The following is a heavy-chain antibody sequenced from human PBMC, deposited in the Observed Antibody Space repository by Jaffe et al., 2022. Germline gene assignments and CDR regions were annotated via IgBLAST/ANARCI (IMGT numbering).Heavy chain of an antibody. CDR2: IYYSGST. CDR3: ARDSGEGYYYMDV. CDR1: GGSISSYY. D-gene: IGHD3-10*01. V-gene: IGHV4-59*01. J-gene: IGHJ6*03. Sequence: QVQLQESGPGLVKPSETLSLTCTVSGGSISSYYWSWIRQPPGKGLEWIGYIYYSGSTNYNPSLKSRVTISVDTSKNQFSLKLSSVTAADTAVYYCARDSGEGYYYMDVWGKGTTVTVSS.